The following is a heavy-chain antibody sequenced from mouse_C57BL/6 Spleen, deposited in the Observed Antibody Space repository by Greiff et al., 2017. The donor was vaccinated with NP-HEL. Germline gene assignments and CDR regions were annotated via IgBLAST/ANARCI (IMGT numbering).Heavy chain of an antibody. CDR2: ISSGGSYT. V-gene: IGHV5-6*01. CDR1: GFTFSSYG. J-gene: IGHJ2*01. Sequence: VQLKESGGDLVKPGGSLKLSCAASGFTFSSYGMSWVRQTPDKRLEWVATISSGGSYTYYPASVKGRFTISRDNATNTLYLQMSSLKSEDTAMYYCAGQRELSYYFYYWGQGTTLTVSS. CDR3: AGQRELSYYFYY.